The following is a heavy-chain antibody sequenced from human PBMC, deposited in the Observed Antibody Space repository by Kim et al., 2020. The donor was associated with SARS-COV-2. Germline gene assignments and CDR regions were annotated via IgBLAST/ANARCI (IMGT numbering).Heavy chain of an antibody. Sequence: SETLSLTCAVYGGSFSGYSWSWIRQPPGKGLEWIGEINHSGSTNYNPSLKSRVTISVDTSKNQFSLKLSSVTAADTAVYYCARGANDSDSTGYYLYAFD. J-gene: IGHJ3*02. CDR3: ARGANDSDSTGYYLYAFD. D-gene: IGHD3-22*01. V-gene: IGHV4-34*01. CDR2: INHSGST. CDR1: GGSFSGYS.